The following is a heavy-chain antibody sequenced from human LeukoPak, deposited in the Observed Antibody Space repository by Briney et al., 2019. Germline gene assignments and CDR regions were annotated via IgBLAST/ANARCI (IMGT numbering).Heavy chain of an antibody. CDR3: ARVWATDIVVVPAASGGY. Sequence: VSVKVSCKASGYTFTGYYMHWVRQAPGQGLEWMGWINPNSGGTNYAQKFQGRVTMTRDTSISTAYMELSRLRSDDTAVYYCARVWATDIVVVPAASGGYWGQGTLVTVSS. CDR2: INPNSGGT. J-gene: IGHJ4*02. CDR1: GYTFTGYY. D-gene: IGHD2-2*01. V-gene: IGHV1-2*02.